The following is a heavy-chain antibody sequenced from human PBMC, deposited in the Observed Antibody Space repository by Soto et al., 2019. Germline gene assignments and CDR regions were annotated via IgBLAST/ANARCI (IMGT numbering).Heavy chain of an antibody. J-gene: IGHJ3*02. CDR2: INSDGSST. D-gene: IGHD3-10*01. CDR3: ARAQYGSGSYWDDAFDI. CDR1: GFTFSSYW. V-gene: IGHV3-74*01. Sequence: GGSLRLSCAASGFTFSSYWMHWVRQAPGKGLVWVSRINSDGSSTSYADSVKGRFTISRDNAKNTLYLQMNSLRAEDTAVYYCARAQYGSGSYWDDAFDIWGQGTMVTVSS.